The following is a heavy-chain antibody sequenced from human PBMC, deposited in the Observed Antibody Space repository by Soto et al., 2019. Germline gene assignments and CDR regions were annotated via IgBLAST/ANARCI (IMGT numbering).Heavy chain of an antibody. Sequence: ASVKFSCKASGYTFTGYYIHWVRQAPGQGLEWMGWISAYNGNTNYAQKLQGRVTMTTDTSTSTAYMELRSLRSDDTAVYYCARDLPTTIDYSNYYYYYYGMDVWGQGTTVTDSS. CDR2: ISAYNGNT. CDR3: ARDLPTTIDYSNYYYYYYGMDV. D-gene: IGHD4-4*01. CDR1: GYTFTGYY. J-gene: IGHJ6*02. V-gene: IGHV1-18*04.